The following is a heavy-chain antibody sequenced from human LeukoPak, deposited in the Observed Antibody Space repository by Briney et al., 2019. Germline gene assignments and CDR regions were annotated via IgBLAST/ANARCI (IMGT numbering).Heavy chain of an antibody. CDR1: GGPISSDSYY. CDR2: IYNSGST. CDR3: ARHVASYDFDS. J-gene: IGHJ5*01. D-gene: IGHD3-3*01. Sequence: SETLSLTCSVSGGPISSDSYYWGWIRQPPGKGLEWIGSIYNSGSTYYNPSLESRVTVSVDRTRNQFSLKLTSVTASDPAVYYCARHVASYDFDSWGQGTLVTVSS. V-gene: IGHV4-39*01.